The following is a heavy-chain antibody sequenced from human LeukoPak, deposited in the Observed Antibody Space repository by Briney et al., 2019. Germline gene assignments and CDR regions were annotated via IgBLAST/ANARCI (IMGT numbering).Heavy chain of an antibody. CDR3: ARRDRYCSSTSCYGHRFDP. CDR1: GGSISTSSYY. Sequence: SETLSLTCTVSGGSISTSSYYWGWIRQPPGKGLEWIGGIFYSGSTYYNPSLKSRVIISVDTSKNQFSLKLSSVTAADTAVYYCARRDRYCSSTSCYGHRFDPWGQGTLVTVSS. CDR2: IFYSGST. J-gene: IGHJ5*02. D-gene: IGHD2-2*01. V-gene: IGHV4-39*01.